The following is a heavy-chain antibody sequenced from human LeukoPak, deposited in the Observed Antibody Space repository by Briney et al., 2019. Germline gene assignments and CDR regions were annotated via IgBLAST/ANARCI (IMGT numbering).Heavy chain of an antibody. Sequence: GGSLRLSCAASGFNFNSYEMSWIRQAPGKGLEWVSYISSSGSTIHYADSVKGRFTISRDNAKNSLYLQMNSLRAEDTAVYYCARVSRVGAFDIWGQGTMVTVSS. CDR2: ISSSGSTI. D-gene: IGHD1-26*01. J-gene: IGHJ3*02. CDR3: ARVSRVGAFDI. V-gene: IGHV3-48*03. CDR1: GFNFNSYE.